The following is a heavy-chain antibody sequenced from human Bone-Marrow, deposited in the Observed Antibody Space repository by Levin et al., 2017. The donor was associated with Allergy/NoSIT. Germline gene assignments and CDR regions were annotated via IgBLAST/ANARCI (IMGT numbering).Heavy chain of an antibody. CDR2: ISGSGLTM. D-gene: IGHD3-22*01. CDR1: GFTLSDYY. CDR3: ARARDNHYDTSGYLDD. V-gene: IGHV3-11*01. Sequence: GGSLRLSCAGSGFTLSDYYMTWVRQAPGKGLEWVSYISGSGLTMYYADSVKGRFTISRDNSKKSLYLQMNSLRAEDTAVYYCARARDNHYDTSGYLDDWGQGTLVAVSS. J-gene: IGHJ4*02.